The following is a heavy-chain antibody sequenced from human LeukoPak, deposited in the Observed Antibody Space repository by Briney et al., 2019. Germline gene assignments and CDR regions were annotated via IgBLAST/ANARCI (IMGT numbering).Heavy chain of an antibody. Sequence: GGSLRLSCAPSGFTFSDVYMSWIRQAPRKGREWVSYISSSGSSTKYEDSVKGRFTSSRDNAKNSLYLQMNSRRVEDTAVYYCARDRGRVAGEYFDYWGQGTLVTVSS. CDR1: GFTFSDVY. J-gene: IGHJ4*02. D-gene: IGHD6-19*01. CDR3: ARDRGRVAGEYFDY. V-gene: IGHV3-11*06. CDR2: ISSSGSST.